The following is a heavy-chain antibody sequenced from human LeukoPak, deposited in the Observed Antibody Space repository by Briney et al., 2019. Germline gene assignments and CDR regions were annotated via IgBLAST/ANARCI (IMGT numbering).Heavy chain of an antibody. CDR3: AREGSEGYLFDY. Sequence: SQTLSLTCGISGDSVSSNSAAWSWIRQSPSRGLEWLGRTYYRSKWNNDYTVSAKSRITINPDTSKNQFSLQLNSMTPEDTAVYYCAREGSEGYLFDYWGQGTLVTVSS. CDR2: TYYRSKWNN. J-gene: IGHJ4*02. D-gene: IGHD1-1*01. V-gene: IGHV6-1*01. CDR1: GDSVSSNSAA.